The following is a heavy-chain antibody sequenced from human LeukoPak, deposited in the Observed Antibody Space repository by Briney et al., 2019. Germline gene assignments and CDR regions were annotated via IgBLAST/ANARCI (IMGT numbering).Heavy chain of an antibody. CDR3: ARDHLLSGWDEGWFDP. V-gene: IGHV3-21*01. CDR1: GFTFSSYS. D-gene: IGHD6-19*01. Sequence: PGGSLRLSCAASGFTFSSYSMNWVRQAPGKGLEWVSSISSSSSYIYYADSVKCRFTISRDNAKNSLYLQMNSLRAEDTAVYYCARDHLLSGWDEGWFDPWGQGTLVTVSS. J-gene: IGHJ5*02. CDR2: ISSSSSYI.